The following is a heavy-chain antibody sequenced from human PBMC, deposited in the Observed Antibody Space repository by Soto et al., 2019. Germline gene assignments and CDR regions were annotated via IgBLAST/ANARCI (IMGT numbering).Heavy chain of an antibody. J-gene: IGHJ6*02. Sequence: QVQLVQSGAEVKKPGSSVKVSCKASGGTFSSYTISWVRQAPGQGLEWMGRIIPILGIANYAQKFQGRVTITADKSTSTAYMELSSLRSEDTAVYYCASGQLQEHLGNYGMDVWGQGTTVTVSS. CDR1: GGTFSSYT. V-gene: IGHV1-69*02. D-gene: IGHD2-2*01. CDR3: ASGQLQEHLGNYGMDV. CDR2: IIPILGIA.